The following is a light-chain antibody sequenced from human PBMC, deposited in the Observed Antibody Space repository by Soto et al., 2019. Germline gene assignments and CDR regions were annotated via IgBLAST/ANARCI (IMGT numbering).Light chain of an antibody. Sequence: EKVMTQSPATLSVSPGERATLSCRASQSVSSNLAWYQQKPGQAPRLLIYGASTRATGIPARFSGSGSGTEFTLTISSLQSEDFAVYYCQQYNSWPALTFGGGTKVEIK. CDR1: QSVSSN. CDR2: GAS. CDR3: QQYNSWPALT. J-gene: IGKJ4*01. V-gene: IGKV3-15*01.